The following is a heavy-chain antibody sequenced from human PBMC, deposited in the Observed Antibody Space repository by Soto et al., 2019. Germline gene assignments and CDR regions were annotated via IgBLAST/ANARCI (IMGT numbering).Heavy chain of an antibody. V-gene: IGHV3-53*02. CDR3: ARCSGWYGQCYFDC. Sequence: DVQLVETGGGLIQPGGSLRLSCAASGFIVSSSYMSWVRQAPGKGLEWVSVLYSDGRTYYADSVNGRFTISRDNSKHTWYLQMNSLRAEDTAVYYCARCSGWYGQCYFDCWGQGTLVTVSS. CDR1: GFIVSSSY. D-gene: IGHD6-13*01. CDR2: LYSDGRT. J-gene: IGHJ4*02.